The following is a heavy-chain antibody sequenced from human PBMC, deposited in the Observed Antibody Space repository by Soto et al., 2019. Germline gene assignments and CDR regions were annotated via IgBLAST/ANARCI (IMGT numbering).Heavy chain of an antibody. CDR1: GCTFSSYA. Sequence: SVKVSCKASGCTFSSYAISWVRQAPGQGLEWMGGIIPIFGTANYAQKFQGRVTITADESTSTAYMELSSLRSEDTAVYYCARQPLSYCGGDCYLEYWGQGTLVSVSS. CDR2: IIPIFGTA. CDR3: ARQPLSYCGGDCYLEY. J-gene: IGHJ4*02. V-gene: IGHV1-69*13. D-gene: IGHD2-21*02.